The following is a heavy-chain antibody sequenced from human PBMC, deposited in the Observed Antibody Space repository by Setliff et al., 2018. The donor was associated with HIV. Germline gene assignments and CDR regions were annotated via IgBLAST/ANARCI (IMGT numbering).Heavy chain of an antibody. D-gene: IGHD2-8*01. CDR2: ISAYNGDT. CDR3: ARRGHEVYGYYYYYYYMDV. CDR1: GYTLTSYG. Sequence: ASVKVSCKASGYTLTSYGISWVRQAPGQGLEWMGWISAYNGDTNYAQKLQGRVTMTTDTSTSTAYMELRSLRSDDTAVYYCARRGHEVYGYYYYYYYMDVWGKGTTVTVSS. V-gene: IGHV1-18*01. J-gene: IGHJ6*03.